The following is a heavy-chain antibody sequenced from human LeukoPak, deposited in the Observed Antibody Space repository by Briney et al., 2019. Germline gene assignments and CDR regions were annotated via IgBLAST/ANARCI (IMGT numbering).Heavy chain of an antibody. CDR3: AKRGVVIRVILVGFHKEAYYFDS. Sequence: GGSLRLSCAVSGITLSNYGMSWVRQAPGKGLEWVAGISDSGGSANYADSVKGRFTISRDNPKNTLYLQMNSLRPEETAVYFCAKRGVVIRVILVGFHKEAYYFDSWGQGALVTVSS. V-gene: IGHV3-23*01. J-gene: IGHJ4*02. CDR2: ISDSGGSA. D-gene: IGHD3-22*01. CDR1: GITLSNYG.